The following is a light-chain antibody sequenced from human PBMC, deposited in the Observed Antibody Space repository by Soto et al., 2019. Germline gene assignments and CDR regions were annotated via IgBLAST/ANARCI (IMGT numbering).Light chain of an antibody. Sequence: EIVLTQSPVTLSLSPGERATLSCRASQRVSSSLAWYQQKPGQAPRLLIYDASNRATGIPARFSGSGSDTDFNLTLSGLVPDDFAVFYCQLRSNWPNSFDGGIKVEIK. J-gene: IGKJ4*01. CDR3: QLRSNWPNS. CDR2: DAS. V-gene: IGKV3-11*01. CDR1: QRVSSS.